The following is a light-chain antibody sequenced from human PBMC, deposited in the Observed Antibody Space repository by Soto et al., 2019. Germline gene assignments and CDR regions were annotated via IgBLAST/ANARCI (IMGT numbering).Light chain of an antibody. V-gene: IGLV1-40*01. Sequence: SVLTQPPSVSGAPGQRVTISCTGSSSNIGAGYDVHWYQQRPGTAPKLLIFGNINRPSGVPDRFSGSKSGTSASLAITGLQAEDEGDYYCGTWDSSLSAYVFGTGTKVNVL. CDR3: GTWDSSLSAYV. J-gene: IGLJ1*01. CDR2: GNI. CDR1: SSNIGAGYD.